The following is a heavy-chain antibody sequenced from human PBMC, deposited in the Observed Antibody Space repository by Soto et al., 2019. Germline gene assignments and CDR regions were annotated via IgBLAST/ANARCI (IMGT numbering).Heavy chain of an antibody. J-gene: IGHJ5*02. Sequence: ASVKVSCKASGYTFPSYYMHCVRQAPGQGLEWMGIINPSGGSTSYAQKFQGRVTMTRDTSTSTVYMELSSLRSEDTAVYYCARDLSIAVAGTWWFDPWGQGTLVTVSS. CDR1: GYTFPSYY. CDR3: ARDLSIAVAGTWWFDP. D-gene: IGHD6-19*01. CDR2: INPSGGST. V-gene: IGHV1-46*01.